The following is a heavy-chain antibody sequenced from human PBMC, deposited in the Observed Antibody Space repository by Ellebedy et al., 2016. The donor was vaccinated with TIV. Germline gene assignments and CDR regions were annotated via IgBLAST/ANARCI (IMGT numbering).Heavy chain of an antibody. Sequence: GGSLRLSCAASGFTFNSYWMTWVRQAPGKGLEWVANINQDGSDTYYVDSLRGRFTISRDNAENSLYLLMNSLRGEDTAVYYCATDGSYGDYRSPTHAFVMWGQGTLVTVSS. V-gene: IGHV3-7*01. CDR1: GFTFNSYW. CDR3: ATDGSYGDYRSPTHAFVM. CDR2: INQDGSDT. J-gene: IGHJ3*02. D-gene: IGHD4-17*01.